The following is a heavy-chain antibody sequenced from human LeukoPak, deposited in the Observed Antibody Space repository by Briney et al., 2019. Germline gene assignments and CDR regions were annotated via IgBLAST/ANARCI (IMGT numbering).Heavy chain of an antibody. CDR2: INAGNGNT. CDR1: GYTFTSYA. V-gene: IGHV1-3*01. Sequence: ASVKVSCKASGYTFTSYAMHWVRQAPGQRLEWMGWINAGNGNTKYSQKFQGRVTITRNTSISTAYMELSSLRSEDTAVYYCARFYDFWSGYYNNYYYYGMDVWGQGTTVTVSS. D-gene: IGHD3-3*01. J-gene: IGHJ6*02. CDR3: ARFYDFWSGYYNNYYYYGMDV.